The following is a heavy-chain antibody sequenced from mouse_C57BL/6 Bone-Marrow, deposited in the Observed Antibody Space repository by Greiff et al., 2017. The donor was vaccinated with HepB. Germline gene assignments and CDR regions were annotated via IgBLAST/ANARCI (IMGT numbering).Heavy chain of an antibody. CDR1: GFKIKDYY. V-gene: IGHV14-4*01. CDR3: TTGRKEFAY. Sequence: EVQLQQSGAELVRPGASVKLSCTASGFKIKDYYMHWVKQRPEQGLEWIGWIDPENGDTDYASKFQGKATITADTSSNTAYLQLSSLTSEDTAVYYCTTGRKEFAYWGQGTLVTVSA. CDR2: IDPENGDT. J-gene: IGHJ3*01.